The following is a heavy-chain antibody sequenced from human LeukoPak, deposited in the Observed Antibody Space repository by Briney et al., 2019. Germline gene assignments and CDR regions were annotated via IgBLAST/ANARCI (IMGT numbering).Heavy chain of an antibody. Sequence: GGSLRLSCAASGFTVSSNYMSWVRQAPGKGLEWVPSISSSSSYIYYADSVKGRFTISRDNAKNSLYLQMNSLRAEDTAVYYCASLASSSSHFDYWGQGTLVTVSS. CDR1: GFTVSSNY. CDR3: ASLASSSSHFDY. CDR2: ISSSSSYI. D-gene: IGHD6-13*01. V-gene: IGHV3-21*01. J-gene: IGHJ4*02.